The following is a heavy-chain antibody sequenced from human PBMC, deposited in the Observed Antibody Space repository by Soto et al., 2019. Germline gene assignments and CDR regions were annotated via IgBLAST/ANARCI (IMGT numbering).Heavy chain of an antibody. CDR1: GFTVSGNY. Sequence: GGSLILSCAASGFTVSGNYMSWVRQAPGKGLEWVSVIYSGGSTYYADSVKGRFTISRDNSNNTLYLQMNSLRAEDTAVYYCAREAYDFWSGYPVWGQGTVVTVSS. D-gene: IGHD3-3*01. CDR2: IYSGGST. J-gene: IGHJ3*01. CDR3: AREAYDFWSGYPV. V-gene: IGHV3-66*01.